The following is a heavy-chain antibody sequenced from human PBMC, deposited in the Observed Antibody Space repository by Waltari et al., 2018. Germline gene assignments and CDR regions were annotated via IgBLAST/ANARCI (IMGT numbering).Heavy chain of an antibody. CDR3: AILRSGWFDP. Sequence: QVQLQESGPGLVKPSETLSPTCAVSGYSISSGYYWGWIRQPPGKVLEWIGRNYHSGITDYNPSLKIRVTISVDTSKNQFSLNLSSVTAADTAVYYCAILRSGWFDPWGQGTLVTVSS. V-gene: IGHV4-38-2*01. CDR2: NYHSGIT. CDR1: GYSISSGYY. J-gene: IGHJ5*02. D-gene: IGHD2-15*01.